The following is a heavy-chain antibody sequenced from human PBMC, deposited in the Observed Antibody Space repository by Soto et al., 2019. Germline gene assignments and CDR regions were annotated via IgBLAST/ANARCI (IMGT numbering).Heavy chain of an antibody. D-gene: IGHD3-3*01. CDR3: ARVMYYDFLV. CDR1: GGSISSGGYY. Sequence: SETLSLTCTVSGGSISSGGYYWSWIRQHPGKGLEWIGYIYYSGSTYYNPSLKSRVTISVDTSKNQFSLKLSSVTAADTAVYYCARVMYYDFLVWGQGTLVTVSS. V-gene: IGHV4-31*03. J-gene: IGHJ4*02. CDR2: IYYSGST.